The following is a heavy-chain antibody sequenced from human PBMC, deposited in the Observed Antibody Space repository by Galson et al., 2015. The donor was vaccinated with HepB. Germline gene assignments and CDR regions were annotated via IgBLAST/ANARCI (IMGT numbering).Heavy chain of an antibody. D-gene: IGHD6-19*01. J-gene: IGHJ6*02. V-gene: IGHV1-69*04. CDR2: IIPILGIA. CDR3: ARDQKWSSSGWYSYYYGMDV. Sequence: SVKVSCKAFGGTFSSYAISWVRQAPGQGLEWMGRIIPILGIANYAQKFQGRVTITADKSTSTAYMELSSLRSEDTAVYYCARDQKWSSSGWYSYYYGMDVWGQGTTVTVSS. CDR1: GGTFSSYA.